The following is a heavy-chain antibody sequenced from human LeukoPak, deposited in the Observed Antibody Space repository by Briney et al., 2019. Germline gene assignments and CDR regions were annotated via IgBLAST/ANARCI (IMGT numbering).Heavy chain of an antibody. CDR2: VYFSGSS. CDR1: GASISSGRNY. CDR3: ARHLSGTTTAHYSDL. V-gene: IGHV4-39*01. Sequence: SETLSLTCTVSGASISSGRNYWGWVRQSTGKGLEWIASVYFSGSSQYNPSLVSRAFISVDSSKNQVSLRLDPVTAADSAVYHCARHLSGTTTAHYSDLWGQGTLVTVSS. J-gene: IGHJ4*02. D-gene: IGHD4-17*01.